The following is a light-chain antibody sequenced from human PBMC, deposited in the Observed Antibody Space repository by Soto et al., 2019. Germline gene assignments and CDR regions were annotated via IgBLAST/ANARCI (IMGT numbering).Light chain of an antibody. CDR2: NVN. CDR3: STHTTSGALQV. CDR1: SSGVGSYDY. Sequence: QSALIQPPSVSGSPGQSVTISCTGPSSGVGSYDYVSSYQQHPGTVPKPMIYNVNTQPSGVPDCFSGSKSGHTASMTLSGXQAXXXAXYXCSTHTTSGALQVFGTGTKLTVL. V-gene: IGLV2-18*02. J-gene: IGLJ1*01.